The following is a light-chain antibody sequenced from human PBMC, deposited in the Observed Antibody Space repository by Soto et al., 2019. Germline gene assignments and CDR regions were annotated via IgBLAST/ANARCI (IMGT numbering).Light chain of an antibody. CDR1: QSVSNN. Sequence: EIVTTQSPATLSVSPGERAILSCRASQSVSNNLAWYQQKPGQAPSLLIYHASTMASGIPAMFSGSGSGTEFTLTISSLQSEDFAVYYCQQYNEWPLTFGGGTKVEIK. J-gene: IGKJ4*01. V-gene: IGKV3-15*01. CDR3: QQYNEWPLT. CDR2: HAS.